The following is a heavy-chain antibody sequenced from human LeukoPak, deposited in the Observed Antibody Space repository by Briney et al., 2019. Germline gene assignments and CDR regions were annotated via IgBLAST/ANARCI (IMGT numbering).Heavy chain of an antibody. D-gene: IGHD3-9*01. Sequence: RASETVSCTASGGTFSSYVINWVRQAPGQGLEWMGGILPIFGTAIYAQHFQGRLTITADESTNSAYMELNRLRSDDTAVYYCARAEDQGRYFDWLPGFDPWGQGTLVTVSS. V-gene: IGHV1-69*13. CDR1: GGTFSSYV. J-gene: IGHJ5*02. CDR2: ILPIFGTA. CDR3: ARAEDQGRYFDWLPGFDP.